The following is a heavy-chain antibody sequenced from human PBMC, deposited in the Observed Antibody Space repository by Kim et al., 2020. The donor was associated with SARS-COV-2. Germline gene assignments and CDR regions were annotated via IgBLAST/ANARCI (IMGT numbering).Heavy chain of an antibody. CDR3: TRRGGSSWRWRAFDI. D-gene: IGHD6-13*01. Sequence: GGSLRLSCTASGFTFGDYAMSWVRQAPGKGLEWVGFIRSKAYGGTTEYAASVKGRFTISRDDSKSIAYLQMNSLKTEDTAVYYCTRRGGSSWRWRAFDIWGQGTMVTVSS. J-gene: IGHJ3*02. CDR2: IRSKAYGGTT. CDR1: GFTFGDYA. V-gene: IGHV3-49*04.